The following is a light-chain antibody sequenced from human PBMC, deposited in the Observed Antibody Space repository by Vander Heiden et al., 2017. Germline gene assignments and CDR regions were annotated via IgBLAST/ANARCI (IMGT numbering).Light chain of an antibody. CDR1: SSDVGGYEY. V-gene: IGLV2-8*01. CDR3: SSYACNNNKV. Sequence: HSALAQPPPASCSLAQSFAITCTRSSSDVGGYEYVSWSPPHPNKAPNLIIYDVTKRSSGVPDRFSGSKSGNTASLTVSGLQAEDEADYYCSSYACNNNKVFGTGTKVTVL. J-gene: IGLJ1*01. CDR2: DVT.